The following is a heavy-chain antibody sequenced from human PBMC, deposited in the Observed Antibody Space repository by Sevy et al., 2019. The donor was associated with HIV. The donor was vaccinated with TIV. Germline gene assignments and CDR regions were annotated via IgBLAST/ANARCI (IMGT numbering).Heavy chain of an antibody. Sequence: SETLSLTCTVSSNSINSYYWSWIRQPPGKGLEWIGYIYYSGTTNYNPSLKTRVTISLDTSTNQFSLTVTSVTAADTAVYYCARQGYSYGQKGPYYFDYWGQGALVTVSS. V-gene: IGHV4-59*08. J-gene: IGHJ4*02. CDR3: ARQGYSYGQKGPYYFDY. CDR1: SNSINSYY. D-gene: IGHD5-12*01. CDR2: IYYSGTT.